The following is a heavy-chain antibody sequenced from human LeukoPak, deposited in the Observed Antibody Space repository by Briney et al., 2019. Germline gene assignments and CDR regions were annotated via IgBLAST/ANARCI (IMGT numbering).Heavy chain of an antibody. CDR1: GFTFSSYS. CDR2: ISSSSSYI. Sequence: PGGSLRLSCAASGFTFSSYSMNWVRQAPGKGLEWVSSISSSSSYIYYADSVKGRFTISRDNAKNSLYLQMNSLRAEDTAVYYCATALAAAGSDAFDIWGQGTMVTVSS. D-gene: IGHD6-13*01. V-gene: IGHV3-21*01. CDR3: ATALAAAGSDAFDI. J-gene: IGHJ3*02.